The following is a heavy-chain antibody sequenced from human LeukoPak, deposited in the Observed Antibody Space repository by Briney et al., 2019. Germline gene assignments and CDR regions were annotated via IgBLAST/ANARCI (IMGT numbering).Heavy chain of an antibody. CDR3: ARDEPAISGESAFDI. J-gene: IGHJ3*02. CDR1: GYTFTGSF. V-gene: IGHV1-18*04. Sequence: ASVKVSCKASGYTFTGSFMHWLRQAPGQGLEWMGWISVYTGNTNYAQKLQGRVTMTTDTSTSTAYMELRSLTSDDTAVYHCARDEPAISGESAFDIWGQGTMVTVSS. D-gene: IGHD7-27*01. CDR2: ISVYTGNT.